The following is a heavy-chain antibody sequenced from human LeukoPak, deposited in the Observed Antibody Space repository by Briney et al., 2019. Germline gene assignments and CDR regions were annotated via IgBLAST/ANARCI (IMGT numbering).Heavy chain of an antibody. CDR3: ARLTGSYSFDY. CDR1: GFTVSSNY. J-gene: IGHJ4*02. V-gene: IGHV3-66*02. CDR2: IYSGGST. Sequence: GGSLRLSCAASGFTVSSNYMSWVRQAPGKGLEWVSVIYSGGSTYYADSVKGRFTISGDNSKNTLYLQMNSLRAEDTAVYYCARLTGSYSFDYWGQGTLVTVSS. D-gene: IGHD1-26*01.